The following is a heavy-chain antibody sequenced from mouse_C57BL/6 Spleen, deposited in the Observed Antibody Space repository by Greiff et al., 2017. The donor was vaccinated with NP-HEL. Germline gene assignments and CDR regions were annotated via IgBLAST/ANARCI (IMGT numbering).Heavy chain of an antibody. CDR1: GFTFSSYA. J-gene: IGHJ2*01. CDR3: ARETAQATSFDY. CDR2: ISDGGSYT. V-gene: IGHV5-4*01. D-gene: IGHD3-2*02. Sequence: EVQGVESGGGLVKPGGSLKLSCAASGFTFSSYAMSWVRQTPEKRLEWVATISDGGSYTYYPDNVKGRFTISRDNAKNNLYLQMSHLKSEDTAMYYCARETAQATSFDYWGQGTTLTVSS.